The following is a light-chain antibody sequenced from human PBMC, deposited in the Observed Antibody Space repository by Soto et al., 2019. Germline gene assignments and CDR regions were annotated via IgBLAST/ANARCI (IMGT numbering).Light chain of an antibody. J-gene: IGKJ1*01. CDR1: QNIDSD. CDR2: DAS. V-gene: IGKV3-11*01. CDR3: QQYGSSGT. Sequence: EIVLTQSPATLSLSPGERATLSCRASQNIDSDLAWYQQRPGQPPRLLIYDASNRAPGIPARFGGSGSGTDFTLTISRLEPEDFAVYYCQQYGSSGTFGQGTKVDIK.